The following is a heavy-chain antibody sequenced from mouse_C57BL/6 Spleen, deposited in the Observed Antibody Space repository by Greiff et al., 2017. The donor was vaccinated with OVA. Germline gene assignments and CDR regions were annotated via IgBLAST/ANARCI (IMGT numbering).Heavy chain of an antibody. V-gene: IGHV2-4*01. CDR2: IWSGGST. Sequence: QVQLQQSGPGLVQPSQSLSITCTVSGFSLTSYGVHWVRQPPGQGLEWLGVIWSGGSTDYNAAFISRLSISKDNSKSQVFFKMNSLQADDTAIYYCAKTDTVDYAMDYWGQGTSVTVSS. J-gene: IGHJ4*01. D-gene: IGHD1-1*01. CDR1: GFSLTSYG. CDR3: AKTDTVDYAMDY.